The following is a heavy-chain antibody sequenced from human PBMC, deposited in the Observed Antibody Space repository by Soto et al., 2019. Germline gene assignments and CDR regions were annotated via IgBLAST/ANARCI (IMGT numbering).Heavy chain of an antibody. J-gene: IGHJ5*02. CDR2: MNPNSGNT. CDR3: ARDQEGYYDSSGYSGKNWFDP. V-gene: IGHV1-8*01. D-gene: IGHD3-22*01. Sequence: ASVKVSCKASGYTFTSYDINWVRQATGQGLEWMGWMNPNSGNTGYAQKFQGRVTMTRNDSTSTAYMELSSLRSEDTAVYYCARDQEGYYDSSGYSGKNWFDPWGQGTLVTVSS. CDR1: GYTFTSYD.